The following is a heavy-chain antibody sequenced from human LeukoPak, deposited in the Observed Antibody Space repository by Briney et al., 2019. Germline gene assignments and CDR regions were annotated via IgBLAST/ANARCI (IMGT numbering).Heavy chain of an antibody. V-gene: IGHV4-4*07. CDR1: GGSISSYY. Sequence: SETLSLTCTVSGGSISSYYWSWIRQPAGKGLEWTGRIYTSGSTNYNPSLKSRVTMSVDTSKNQFSLKLSSVTAADTAVYYCARAVVAARSLLNWFDPWGQGTLVTVSS. J-gene: IGHJ5*02. CDR3: ARAVVAARSLLNWFDP. CDR2: IYTSGST. D-gene: IGHD2-15*01.